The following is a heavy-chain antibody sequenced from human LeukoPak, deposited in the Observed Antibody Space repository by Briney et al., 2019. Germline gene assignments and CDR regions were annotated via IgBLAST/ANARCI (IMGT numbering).Heavy chain of an antibody. CDR1: GFTFSSYG. CDR3: AEDGSSYYYDSSGYLPLDY. CDR2: IRYDGSNK. D-gene: IGHD3-22*01. V-gene: IGHV3-30*02. J-gene: IGHJ4*02. Sequence: PGGSLRLSCAASGFTFSSYGMHWVRQAPGKGLEWVAFIRYDGSNKYYADSVKGRFTISRDNSKNTLYLQMNSLRAEDTAVYYCAEDGSSYYYDSSGYLPLDYWGQGTLVTVSS.